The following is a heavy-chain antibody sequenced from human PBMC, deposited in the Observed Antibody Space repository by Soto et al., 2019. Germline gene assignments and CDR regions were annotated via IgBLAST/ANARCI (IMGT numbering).Heavy chain of an antibody. CDR3: ARGDHYYYYYMDV. V-gene: IGHV3-66*01. Sequence: EVQLVESGGGLVQPGGSLRLSCAASGFTVSSNYMSWVRQAPGKGLEWVSVIYSGGSTYYADSVKGRFTISRDNSENTLYLQMNSLRAEDTAVYYCARGDHYYYYYMDVWGKGTTVTVSS. CDR1: GFTVSSNY. J-gene: IGHJ6*03. CDR2: IYSGGST.